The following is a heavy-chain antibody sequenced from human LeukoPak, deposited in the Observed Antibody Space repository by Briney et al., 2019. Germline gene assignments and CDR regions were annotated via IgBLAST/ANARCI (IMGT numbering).Heavy chain of an antibody. CDR1: GYTFTGYY. CDR2: INPNSGGT. CDR3: AKSVGYCSGGSCYSVG. D-gene: IGHD2-15*01. J-gene: IGHJ4*02. Sequence: ASVKVSCKASGYTFTGYYMHWVRQAPAQGVEWMGRINPNSGGTNYAQKFQGRVTMTRDTPISTAYMELSRLRSDDTAVYYCAKSVGYCSGGSCYSVGWGQGTLVTVSS. V-gene: IGHV1-2*06.